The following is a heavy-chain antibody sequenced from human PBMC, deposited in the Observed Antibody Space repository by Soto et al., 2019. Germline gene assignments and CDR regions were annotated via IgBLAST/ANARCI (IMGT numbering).Heavy chain of an antibody. V-gene: IGHV4-61*08. D-gene: IGHD2-15*01. J-gene: IGHJ5*02. CDR3: ARNGFCSGNSCYPNWFEP. CDR2: IYYSGST. CDR1: GGSVSNSDYY. Sequence: PSETLSLTCTVSGGSVSNSDYYLSWIRQPPGRGLEWIAYIYYSGSTNYSPSLKSRVTISIETSKNQFSLKLSSVTEADTAVYYCARNGFCSGNSCYPNWFEPWGQGTMVTVPQ.